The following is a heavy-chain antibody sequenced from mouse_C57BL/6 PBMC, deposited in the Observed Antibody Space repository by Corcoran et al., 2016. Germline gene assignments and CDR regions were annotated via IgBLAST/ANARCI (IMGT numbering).Heavy chain of an antibody. V-gene: IGHV1-76*01. CDR3: AGEGALYSGYFDV. J-gene: IGHJ1*03. CDR2: IYPGSGNT. D-gene: IGHD2-12*01. Sequence: QIQLKQSGAELVRPGASVKLSCKASGYTFTVYYITWVKQRPGQGLEWIARIYPGSGNTYYNEKFKGKATLTAEKSSSTSYMQLSSLTAEDSAVYFCAGEGALYSGYFDVWGTATTVTVSA. CDR1: GYTFTVYY.